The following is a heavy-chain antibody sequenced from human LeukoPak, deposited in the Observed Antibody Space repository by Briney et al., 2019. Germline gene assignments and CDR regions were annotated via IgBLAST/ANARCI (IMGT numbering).Heavy chain of an antibody. Sequence: GASVKVSCKASGYTFTSYYMHWVRQAPGQGLEWMGIFNPSGGSTSYAQKFQGRVTMTRDMSTSTVYMELSSLRSEDTAVYYCARVAYSWNYFSPFYYYYYMDVWGKGTTVTVSS. J-gene: IGHJ6*03. D-gene: IGHD1-7*01. CDR3: ARVAYSWNYFSPFYYYYYMDV. CDR1: GYTFTSYY. V-gene: IGHV1-46*01. CDR2: FNPSGGST.